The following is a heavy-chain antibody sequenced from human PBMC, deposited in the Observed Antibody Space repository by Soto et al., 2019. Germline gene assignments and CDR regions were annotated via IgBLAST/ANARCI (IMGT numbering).Heavy chain of an antibody. CDR2: ISSSSSTI. J-gene: IGHJ4*02. CDR3: ATDYRPVVKPSNSFDY. V-gene: IGHV3-48*02. Sequence: EVQLVESGGGLVQPGGSLRLSCAASGFTFSSYSMNWVRQAPGKGLEWVSYISSSSSTIYYADSLKGRFTISRDKAKNSLDLQMNRLRDEDTAVYYCATDYRPVVKPSNSFDYWGQGTLVTVSS. D-gene: IGHD2-15*01. CDR1: GFTFSSYS.